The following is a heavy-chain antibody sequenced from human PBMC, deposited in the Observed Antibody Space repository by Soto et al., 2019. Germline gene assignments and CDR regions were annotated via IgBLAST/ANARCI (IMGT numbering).Heavy chain of an antibody. V-gene: IGHV3-23*01. Sequence: EVQLLESGGGLVQPGGSLRLSCAASGFTFSNYAMTWVRQAPGKGLEWVSLISGIGGNTYYADSVNGRFTISRDNSKNTLYMQVNSLRAEDTAIYYCAKSLHNWNSIPDYWGQGTLVTVSS. J-gene: IGHJ4*02. D-gene: IGHD1-7*01. CDR2: ISGIGGNT. CDR1: GFTFSNYA. CDR3: AKSLHNWNSIPDY.